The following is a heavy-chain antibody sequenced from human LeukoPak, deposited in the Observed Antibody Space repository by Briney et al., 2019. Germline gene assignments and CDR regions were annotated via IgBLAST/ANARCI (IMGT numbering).Heavy chain of an antibody. CDR2: IWYDGSNK. Sequence: GGSLRLSCAASGFTFSSYGMHWVRQAPGKGLEWVAVIWYDGSNKYYADSMKGRFTISRDNSKNTLYLQMNSLRAEDTAVYYCARDRFGGSLDYWGQGTLVTVSS. CDR3: ARDRFGGSLDY. V-gene: IGHV3-33*01. D-gene: IGHD2-15*01. J-gene: IGHJ4*02. CDR1: GFTFSSYG.